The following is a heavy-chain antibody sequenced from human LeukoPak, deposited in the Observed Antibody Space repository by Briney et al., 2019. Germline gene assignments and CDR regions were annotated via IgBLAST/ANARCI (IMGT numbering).Heavy chain of an antibody. D-gene: IGHD5-18*01. CDR3: ARGKGGTAMVLYYYYYYMDV. CDR2: MNPNSGNT. CDR1: GYTFTSYD. V-gene: IGHV1-8*01. J-gene: IGHJ6*03. Sequence: ASVKVSCKASGYTFTSYDINWVRQATGQGLEWMGWMNPNSGNTGYAQKFQGRVTMTRNTSISTAYMELSSLRSEDTAVYYCARGKGGTAMVLYYYYYYMDVWGKGTTVTTSS.